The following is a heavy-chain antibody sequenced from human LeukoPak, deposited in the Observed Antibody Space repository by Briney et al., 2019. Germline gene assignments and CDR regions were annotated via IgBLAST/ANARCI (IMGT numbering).Heavy chain of an antibody. J-gene: IGHJ4*02. Sequence: PSGTLSLTCTVSGGSISGYYWSWIRQPPGKGLEWIGYIYYSGSTNYNPPLKSRATMLVDTSKNQFSLKLSSVTAADTAVYYCARESNSNVDYWGQGTLVTVSS. CDR3: ARESNSNVDY. D-gene: IGHD2/OR15-2a*01. CDR1: GGSISGYY. V-gene: IGHV4-59*12. CDR2: IYYSGST.